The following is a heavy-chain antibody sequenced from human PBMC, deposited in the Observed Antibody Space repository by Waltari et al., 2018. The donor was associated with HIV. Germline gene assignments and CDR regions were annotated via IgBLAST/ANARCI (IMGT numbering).Heavy chain of an antibody. CDR1: GYTFTSYD. D-gene: IGHD2-15*01. Sequence: QVQLVQSGAEVKKPGASVKVSCKASGYTFTSYDINWVRQATGQGLEWMGWMNPNSGNTGYAQKFQGRVTMTRNTSISTAYMELSSLRSEDTAVYYCAREALHCSGGSCYFDYWGQGTLVTVSS. CDR2: MNPNSGNT. J-gene: IGHJ4*02. V-gene: IGHV1-8*01. CDR3: AREALHCSGGSCYFDY.